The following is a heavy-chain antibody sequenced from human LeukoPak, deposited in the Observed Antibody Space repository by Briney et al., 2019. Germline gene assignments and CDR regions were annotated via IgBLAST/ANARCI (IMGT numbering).Heavy chain of an antibody. Sequence: GGSLRLSCAASGFTFSDYYMSWIRQAPGKGLERVSYISSSSSYTNYADSVKGRFTTSRDNAKNSLYLQMNSLRAEDTAVYYCARAEGYCSSTSCYVREYYYYGMDVWGKGTTVTVSS. V-gene: IGHV3-11*06. CDR1: GFTFSDYY. CDR3: ARAEGYCSSTSCYVREYYYYGMDV. CDR2: ISSSSSYT. D-gene: IGHD2-2*01. J-gene: IGHJ6*04.